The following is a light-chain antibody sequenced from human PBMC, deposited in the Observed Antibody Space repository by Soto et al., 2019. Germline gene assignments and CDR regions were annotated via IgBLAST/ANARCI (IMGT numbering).Light chain of an antibody. V-gene: IGKV1-5*01. Sequence: DIQMTQSPPTLSASVGDRVTITCRASQPISSWLAWYHQKPGKAPKLLIYDASNLESGVPSRFSGSGSGTEFTLTISSLQPEDFGIYYCQQYENYWTSGQGTKVDIK. CDR2: DAS. CDR1: QPISSW. J-gene: IGKJ1*01. CDR3: QQYENYWT.